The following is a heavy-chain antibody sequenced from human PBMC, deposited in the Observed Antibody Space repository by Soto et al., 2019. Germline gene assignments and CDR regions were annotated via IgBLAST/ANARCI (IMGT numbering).Heavy chain of an antibody. CDR2: MNPNTGDT. CDR1: GYTFISYD. V-gene: IGHV1-8*01. D-gene: IGHD5-12*01. Sequence: QVQLLQSGAEVKKPGASVKVSCKASGYTFISYDINWVRQATGQVLEWMGWMNPNTGDTGYAQKFQGRVTMTRSTSINTANLELSSLRSDDTAVYFCARGDGYIFDYWGQGTLVTVSS. CDR3: ARGDGYIFDY. J-gene: IGHJ4*02.